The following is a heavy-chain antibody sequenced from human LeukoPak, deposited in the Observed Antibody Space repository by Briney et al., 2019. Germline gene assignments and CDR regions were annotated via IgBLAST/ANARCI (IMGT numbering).Heavy chain of an antibody. J-gene: IGHJ3*02. V-gene: IGHV1-8*01. Sequence: ASVKVSCMASGYTFTSYDINWVRQATGQGLAWMGWMNPNSGNTGYAQKFQGRVTMTKNTSISTAYMELSSLRSEDTAVYYCARGGSIWRFWAIASSTTGTTGSDAFDIWGQGTMVTVSS. CDR1: GYTFTSYD. CDR3: ARGGSIWRFWAIASSTTGTTGSDAFDI. D-gene: IGHD1-1*01. CDR2: MNPNSGNT.